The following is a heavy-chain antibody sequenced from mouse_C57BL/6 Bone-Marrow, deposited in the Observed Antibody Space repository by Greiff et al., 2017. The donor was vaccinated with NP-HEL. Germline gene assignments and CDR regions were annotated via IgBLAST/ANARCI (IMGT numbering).Heavy chain of an antibody. D-gene: IGHD1-1*01. Sequence: QVQLQQSGAELVKPGASVKVSCKASGYTFTSYWMHWVKQRPGQGLEWIGRIHPSDSDTNYNQKFKGKATLTVDKSSSSLTAEDSAVYYCTIHGSLFAYWGQGTLVTVSA. V-gene: IGHV1-74*01. CDR3: TIHGSLFAY. CDR2: IHPSDSDT. J-gene: IGHJ3*01. CDR1: GYTFTSYW.